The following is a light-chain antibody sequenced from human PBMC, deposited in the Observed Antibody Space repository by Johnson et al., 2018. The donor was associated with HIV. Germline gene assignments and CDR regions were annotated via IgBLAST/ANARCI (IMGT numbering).Light chain of an antibody. CDR2: DDD. CDR1: SSNIGKNH. Sequence: QSVLTQPPSVSAAPGQKVTISCSGSSSNIGKNHVSWYQQFPGTAPKLLVYDDDKRPSDIPDRFSGSKSGTSATLGITGLQPGDEADYYCGTWDSSLSALYVFGTGTKVTVL. J-gene: IGLJ1*01. V-gene: IGLV1-51*01. CDR3: GTWDSSLSALYV.